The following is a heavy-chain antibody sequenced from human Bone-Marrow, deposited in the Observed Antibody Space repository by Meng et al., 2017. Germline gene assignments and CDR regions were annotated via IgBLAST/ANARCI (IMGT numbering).Heavy chain of an antibody. Sequence: QVQLPQSGPGLVEPSWTLSLTCSLSGDSDPSNSAAWNWIRQSPSRGLVWLGKTYYRSKWSNDYAVSVRSRITINPDTSKNQFSLQLNSVTPEDTAVYYCARQEGAFDYWGQGTLVTVSS. V-gene: IGHV6-1*02. CDR3: ARQEGAFDY. CDR1: GDSDPSNSAA. J-gene: IGHJ4*02. CDR2: TYYRSKWSN. D-gene: IGHD3-16*01.